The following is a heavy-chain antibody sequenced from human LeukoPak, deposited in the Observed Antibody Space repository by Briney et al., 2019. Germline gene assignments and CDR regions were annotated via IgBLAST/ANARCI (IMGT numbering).Heavy chain of an antibody. CDR2: IYYSGST. CDR1: GGSINSYY. CDR3: ARHQRYYDSRRGLDY. J-gene: IGHJ4*02. D-gene: IGHD3-22*01. Sequence: PSETLSLTCTVSGGSINSYYWSWIRQPPGKGLEWIGYIYYSGSTNYNPSLKSRVTISVDTSKNQFSLKLSSVTAADTAVYYCARHQRYYDSRRGLDYWGQGTLVTVSS. V-gene: IGHV4-59*08.